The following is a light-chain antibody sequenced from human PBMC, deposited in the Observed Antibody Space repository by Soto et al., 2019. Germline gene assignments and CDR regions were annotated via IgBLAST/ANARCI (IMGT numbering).Light chain of an antibody. V-gene: IGLV1-44*01. J-gene: IGLJ3*02. CDR1: SSNIGSNT. CDR2: SNN. CDR3: AAWDDSLNGYWV. Sequence: QSELTQPPSASGTPGQRVTISCSGSSSNIGSNTVNWYQQLPGTAPKLLIYSNNQRPSGVPDRFSGSKSGTSASLAISGLQSEDEADYYCAAWDDSLNGYWVFGGGTKVTVL.